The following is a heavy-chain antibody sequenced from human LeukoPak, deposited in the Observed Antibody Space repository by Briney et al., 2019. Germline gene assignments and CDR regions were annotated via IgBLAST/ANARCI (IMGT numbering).Heavy chain of an antibody. J-gene: IGHJ5*02. CDR1: GFTFSDYY. Sequence: GGSLRLSCAASGFTFSDYYMSWIRQAPGKGLEWVSYISSSGSTIYYADSVKGRFTISRDNAKNSLYLQMNSLRAEATAVYYCARAALIVVPTKPRFDPWGQGTLVTVSS. CDR2: ISSSGSTI. D-gene: IGHD3-22*01. V-gene: IGHV3-11*01. CDR3: ARAALIVVPTKPRFDP.